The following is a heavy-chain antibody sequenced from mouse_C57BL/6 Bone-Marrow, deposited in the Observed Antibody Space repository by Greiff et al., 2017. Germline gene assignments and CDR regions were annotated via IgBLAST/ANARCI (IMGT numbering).Heavy chain of an antibody. V-gene: IGHV14-4*01. CDR2: IDPENGDT. CDR1: GFNFKDYY. D-gene: IGHD1-1*01. CDR3: THSRCRFAY. J-gene: IGHJ3*01. Sequence: EVQLQQSGAELVRPGASVKLSCTASGFNFKDYYMHWVKQRPEQGLEWIGWIDPENGDTEYASKFQGKATITADTSSNTAYLQLSSLTSEDTAVYYCTHSRCRFAYWGQGTLVTVSA.